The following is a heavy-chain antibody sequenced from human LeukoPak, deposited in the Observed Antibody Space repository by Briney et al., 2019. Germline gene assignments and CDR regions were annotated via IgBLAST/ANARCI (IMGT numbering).Heavy chain of an antibody. J-gene: IGHJ2*01. Sequence: AGSLRLSCAASEFTVSSNYMTWVRQAPGKGLEWVSVIYSGGSTYYADSVKGRFTISRDNSKNTLYLQMNSLRAEDTAVYYCARVDCSGGSCYSRCHWYFDLWGRGTLVTVSS. CDR2: IYSGGST. CDR1: EFTVSSNY. V-gene: IGHV3-53*01. D-gene: IGHD2-15*01. CDR3: ARVDCSGGSCYSRCHWYFDL.